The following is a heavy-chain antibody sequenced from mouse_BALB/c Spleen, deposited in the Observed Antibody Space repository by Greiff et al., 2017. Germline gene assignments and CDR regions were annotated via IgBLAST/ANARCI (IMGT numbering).Heavy chain of an antibody. CDR3: TREGLYYGSSYGGYFDV. V-gene: IGHV1-69*02. CDR2: IYPSDSYT. D-gene: IGHD1-1*01. Sequence: QVQLQQPGAELVRPGASVKLSCKASGYTFTSYWINWVKQRPGQGLEWIGNIYPSDSYTNYNQKFKDKATLTVDKSSSTAYMQLSSPTSEDSAVYYCTREGLYYGSSYGGYFDVWGAGTTVTVSS. J-gene: IGHJ1*01. CDR1: GYTFTSYW.